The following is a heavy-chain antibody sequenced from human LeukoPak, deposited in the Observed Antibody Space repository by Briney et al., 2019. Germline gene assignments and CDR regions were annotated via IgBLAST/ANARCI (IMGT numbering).Heavy chain of an antibody. CDR3: AKGRTGDQV. CDR1: GFTLSTYA. V-gene: IGHV3-23*01. D-gene: IGHD7-27*01. CDR2: ISGNNST. J-gene: IGHJ3*01. Sequence: GGSLRLSCAASGFTLSTYAMSWVRQAPGKGLEWVSGISGNNSTYCADSVKGRFTISRDNSKNTLYLQMNSLRAEDTAVYYCAKGRTGDQVGGQGTMVTVSS.